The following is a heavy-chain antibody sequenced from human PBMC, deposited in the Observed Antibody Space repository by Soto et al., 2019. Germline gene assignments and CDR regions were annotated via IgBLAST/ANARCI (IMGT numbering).Heavy chain of an antibody. J-gene: IGHJ6*02. CDR2: INHSGST. V-gene: IGHV4-34*01. D-gene: IGHD3-10*01. Sequence: SETLSLTCAVYGGSFSGYYWSWIRQPPWKGLEWIGEINHSGSTNYNPSLKSRVTISVDTSKNQFSLKLSSVTAADTAVYYCARGPRLWFGEFFGGYYYYGMDVWGQGTTVTVSS. CDR3: ARGPRLWFGEFFGGYYYYGMDV. CDR1: GGSFSGYY.